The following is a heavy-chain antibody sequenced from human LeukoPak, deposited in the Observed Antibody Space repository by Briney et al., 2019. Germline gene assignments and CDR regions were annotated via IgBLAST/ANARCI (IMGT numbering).Heavy chain of an antibody. Sequence: GASVKVSCKASGYTFTGYYMHWVRQAPGQGLEWMGWINPNSGGTNYAQKFQGRVTMTRDTSISTAYMELSRLRSDDTAVYYCASRAYYDSSGYSGDIWGQGTLVTVSS. D-gene: IGHD3-22*01. CDR2: INPNSGGT. CDR3: ASRAYYDSSGYSGDI. V-gene: IGHV1-2*02. J-gene: IGHJ4*02. CDR1: GYTFTGYY.